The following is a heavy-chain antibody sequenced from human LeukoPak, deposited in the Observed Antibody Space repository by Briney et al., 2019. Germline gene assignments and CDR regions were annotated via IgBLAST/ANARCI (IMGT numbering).Heavy chain of an antibody. CDR3: AKVGSLYYYDSSGYLDAFDI. Sequence: GGSLRLSCAASGFTFSSYAMHWVRQAPGKGLEWVAVISYDGSNKYYADSVKGRFTISRDNSKNTLYLQMNSPRAEDTAVYYCAKVGSLYYYDSSGYLDAFDIWGQGTMVTVSS. D-gene: IGHD3-22*01. V-gene: IGHV3-30-3*01. CDR1: GFTFSSYA. CDR2: ISYDGSNK. J-gene: IGHJ3*02.